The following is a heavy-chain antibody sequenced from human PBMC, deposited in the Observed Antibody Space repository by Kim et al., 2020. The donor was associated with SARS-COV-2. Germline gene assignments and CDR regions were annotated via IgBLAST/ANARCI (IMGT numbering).Heavy chain of an antibody. Sequence: SETLSLTCAVYGGSFSGYYWSWIRQPPGKGLEWIGEINHSGSTNYNPSLKSRVTISVDTSKNQFSLKLSSVTAADTAVYYCARGYGTTVVTRYYYYGMDVWGQGTTVTVSS. D-gene: IGHD4-17*01. J-gene: IGHJ6*02. CDR3: ARGYGTTVVTRYYYYGMDV. CDR1: GGSFSGYY. CDR2: INHSGST. V-gene: IGHV4-34*01.